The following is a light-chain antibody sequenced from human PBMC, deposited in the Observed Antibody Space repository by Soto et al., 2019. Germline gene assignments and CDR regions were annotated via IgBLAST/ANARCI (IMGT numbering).Light chain of an antibody. CDR2: DAS. CDR1: QSIGSY. CDR3: QQYGSSYT. Sequence: EIVLTQSPATLSLSLGERATLSCRASQSIGSYLAWYQHKLGQPPRLLIYDASNRATGIPVRFSGSGSGTDFTLTISSLEPEDFAVYYCQQYGSSYTFGQGTKLEIK. J-gene: IGKJ2*01. V-gene: IGKV3-11*01.